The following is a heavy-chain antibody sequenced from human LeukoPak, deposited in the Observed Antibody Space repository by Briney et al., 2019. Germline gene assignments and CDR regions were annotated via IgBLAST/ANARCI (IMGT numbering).Heavy chain of an antibody. CDR3: ARGLLWSDAHYFDY. V-gene: IGHV1-2*02. CDR1: GGTFSSYA. D-gene: IGHD2-2*01. CDR2: INPNSGGT. J-gene: IGHJ4*02. Sequence: GASVKVSCKASGGTFSSYAISWVRQAPGQGLEWMGWINPNSGGTNYAQKFQGRVTMTRDTSISTAYMELSRLRSDDTAVYYCARGLLWSDAHYFDYWGQGTLVTVSS.